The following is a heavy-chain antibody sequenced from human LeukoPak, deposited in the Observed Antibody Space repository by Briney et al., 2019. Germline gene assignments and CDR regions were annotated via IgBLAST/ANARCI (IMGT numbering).Heavy chain of an antibody. D-gene: IGHD5-18*01. V-gene: IGHV4-59*01. J-gene: IGHJ4*02. CDR3: ATGRSYGFDFDS. CDR2: KYYSGST. Sequence: SETLSLTCTVSGGSIISYYWTWIRQPPGKGMEWIGYKYYSGSTRYNSSLRSRLTISLDSSKNQFSLRLTSVTAADTAVYYCATGRSYGFDFDSWGPGTLVIVSS. CDR1: GGSIISYY.